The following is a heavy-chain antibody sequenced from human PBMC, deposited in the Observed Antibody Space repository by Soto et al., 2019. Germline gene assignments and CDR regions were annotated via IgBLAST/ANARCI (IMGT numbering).Heavy chain of an antibody. CDR2: IYYSGST. Sequence: QVQLQESGPGLVKPSETLSLTCTVSGGSISSYYWSWIRQPPGKGLEWIVYIYYSGSTNYNPSLKSRVTLSVDTSKNQSPRKVSSVTAADTAVYYCARRYGSCFDYWGQGTLVTVSS. V-gene: IGHV4-59*08. J-gene: IGHJ4*02. CDR1: GGSISSYY. D-gene: IGHD5-18*01. CDR3: ARRYGSCFDY.